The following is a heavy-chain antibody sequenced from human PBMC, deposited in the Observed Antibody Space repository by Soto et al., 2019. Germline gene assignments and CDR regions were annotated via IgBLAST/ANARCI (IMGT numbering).Heavy chain of an antibody. J-gene: IGHJ3*02. V-gene: IGHV1-69*13. Sequence: VASVKVSCKASGGTFSSYAISWVRQAPGQGLEWMGGIIPIFGTANYAQKFQGRVTITADESTSTAYMELSSLRSEGTAVYYCASPYYYDSSGYAFDIWGQGTMVTVSS. CDR3: ASPYYYDSSGYAFDI. CDR1: GGTFSSYA. CDR2: IIPIFGTA. D-gene: IGHD3-22*01.